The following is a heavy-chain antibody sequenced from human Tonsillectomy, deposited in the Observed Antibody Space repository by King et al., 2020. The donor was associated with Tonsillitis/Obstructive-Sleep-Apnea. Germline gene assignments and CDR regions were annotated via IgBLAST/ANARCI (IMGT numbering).Heavy chain of an antibody. Sequence: QLVQSGAEVKKPGESLKISCKGSGYSFSNYWIGWVRQMPGKGLEWMGITYPGDSDTRYSPSFQGQVTISADKSITTAYLQWCSLKASDTAMYYCARAYYDFWSNYVNAFDIWGQGTMVTVSS. V-gene: IGHV5-51*01. CDR3: ARAYYDFWSNYVNAFDI. CDR1: GYSFSNYW. J-gene: IGHJ3*02. D-gene: IGHD3-3*01. CDR2: TYPGDSDT.